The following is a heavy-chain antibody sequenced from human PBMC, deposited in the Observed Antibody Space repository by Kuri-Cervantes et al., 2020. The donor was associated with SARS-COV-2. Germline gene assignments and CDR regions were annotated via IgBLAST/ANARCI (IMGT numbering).Heavy chain of an antibody. Sequence: GESLKISCAASGFTFSGYSMNWIRQAPGKGLEWVASIDSSSYYIYHADSVKGRLTISRDNAKTSLYLQMNSLKLEDTAVYYCAREEGGELGEAFDYWGQGALVTV. CDR3: AREEGGELGEAFDY. CDR1: GFTFSGYS. J-gene: IGHJ4*02. CDR2: IDSSSYYI. D-gene: IGHD7-27*01. V-gene: IGHV3-21*01.